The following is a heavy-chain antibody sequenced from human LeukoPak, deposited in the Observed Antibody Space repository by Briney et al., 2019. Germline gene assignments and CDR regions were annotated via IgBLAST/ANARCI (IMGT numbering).Heavy chain of an antibody. D-gene: IGHD3-22*01. J-gene: IGHJ5*02. CDR2: IYYSGST. CDR3: ARPYYYDSRIDP. V-gene: IGHV4-39*01. Sequence: SETLSLTCTVSGGSISSSSYYWGWIRQPPGKGLEWIGSIYYSGSTYYNPSLKSRVTISVDTSKNQFSLKLSSVTAADTAVYYCARPYYYDSRIDPWGQGILVTVSS. CDR1: GGSISSSSYY.